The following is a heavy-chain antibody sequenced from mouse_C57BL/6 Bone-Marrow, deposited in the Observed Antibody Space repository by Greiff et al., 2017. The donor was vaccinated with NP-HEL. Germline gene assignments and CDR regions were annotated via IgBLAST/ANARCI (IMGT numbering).Heavy chain of an antibody. D-gene: IGHD1-1*01. CDR1: GYAFSSSW. CDR3: ARNYGSSSPWFAY. J-gene: IGHJ3*01. V-gene: IGHV1-82*01. Sequence: QVQLQQSGPELVKPGASVKISCKASGYAFSSSWMNWVKQRPGKGLEWIGRIYPGDGDTNYNGKFKGKATLTADKSSSTAYMQLSSLTSEDSAVYFCARNYGSSSPWFAYWGQGTLVTVSA. CDR2: IYPGDGDT.